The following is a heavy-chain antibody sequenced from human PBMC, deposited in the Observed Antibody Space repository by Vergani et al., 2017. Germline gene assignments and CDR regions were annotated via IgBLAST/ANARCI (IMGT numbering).Heavy chain of an antibody. J-gene: IGHJ5*02. CDR3: ARAGGYSGXFDP. D-gene: IGHD5-12*01. Sequence: QVQLQESGPGLVKPSETLSLTCTVSGGSISSYYWSWIRQPPGKGLEWIGYIYYSGSTNYNPSLKSRVTISVDTSKNQFSLKLSSVTAADTAVYYCARAGGYSGXFDPWGQGTLVTVSS. CDR1: GGSISSYY. V-gene: IGHV4-59*01. CDR2: IYYSGST.